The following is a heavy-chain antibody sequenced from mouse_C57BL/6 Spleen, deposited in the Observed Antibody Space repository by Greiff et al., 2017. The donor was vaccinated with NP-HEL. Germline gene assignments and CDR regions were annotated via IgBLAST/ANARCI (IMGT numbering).Heavy chain of an antibody. CDR1: GFNIKDDY. CDR3: TTSGSSGYAWFAY. CDR2: IDPENGDT. Sequence: VQLQQSGAELVRPGASVKLSCTASGFNIKDDYMHWVKQRPEQGLEWIGWIDPENGDTEYASKFQGKATITADTSSNPAYLQLSSLTSEDTAVYYCTTSGSSGYAWFAYWGQGTLVTVSA. J-gene: IGHJ3*01. V-gene: IGHV14-4*01. D-gene: IGHD3-2*02.